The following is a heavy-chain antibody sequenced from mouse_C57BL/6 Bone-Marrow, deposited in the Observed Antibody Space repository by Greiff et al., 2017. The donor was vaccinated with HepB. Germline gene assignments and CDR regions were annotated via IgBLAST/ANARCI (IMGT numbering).Heavy chain of an antibody. CDR1: GYTFTSYW. CDR3: ARLTGAMDY. V-gene: IGHV1-69*01. CDR2: IDPSDSYT. Sequence: QVQLQQPGAELVMPGASVKLSCKASGYTFTSYWMHWEKQRPGQGLEWIGEIDPSDSYTNYNQKFKGKSTLTVDKSSSTAYMQLSSLTSEDSAVYYCARLTGAMDYWGQGTSVTVSS. J-gene: IGHJ4*01.